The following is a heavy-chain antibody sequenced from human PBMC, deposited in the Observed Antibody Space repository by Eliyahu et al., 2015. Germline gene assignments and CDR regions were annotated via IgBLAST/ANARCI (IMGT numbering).Heavy chain of an antibody. J-gene: IGHJ5*01. Sequence: DVQVVESGGGLVQPGRSLXXXCSASGFXFGDYAMHWVRQVPGKGLEWVSGVAWDERPIGYADSVKGRFTISRDNAKNSLYLQMNNLRSDDTAFYYCVKVARVTLNTWFDSWGQGTLVTVSS. V-gene: IGHV3-9*01. D-gene: IGHD2-21*02. CDR3: VKVARVTLNTWFDS. CDR2: VAWDERPI. CDR1: GFXFGDYA.